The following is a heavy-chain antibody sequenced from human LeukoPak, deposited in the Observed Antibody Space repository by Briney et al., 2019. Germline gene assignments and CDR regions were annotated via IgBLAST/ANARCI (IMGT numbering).Heavy chain of an antibody. CDR3: ARVGYCSGNTCYTTNWFDP. CDR1: GYTFTSYG. J-gene: IGHJ5*02. D-gene: IGHD2-2*02. V-gene: IGHV1-18*04. Sequence: ASVKVSRKASGYTFTSYGISWVRQAPGQGLEWMGWISAYTGDTNYAEKIQGRVTMTTDTSTTTAYMELRSLRSDDTAVYYCARVGYCSGNTCYTTNWFDPWGQGTLVTVSS. CDR2: ISAYTGDT.